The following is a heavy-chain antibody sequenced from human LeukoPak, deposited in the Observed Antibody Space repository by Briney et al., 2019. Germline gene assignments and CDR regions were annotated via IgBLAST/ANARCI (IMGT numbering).Heavy chain of an antibody. CDR3: ARGYCSGGSCYGY. Sequence: ASVKVSCKASGYTFTGYYMHWVRQAPGQGLEWMGWINPNSGGTNYAQKFQGRVTITRNTSISTAYMELSSLRSEDTAVYYCARGYCSGGSCYGYWGQGTLVTVSS. J-gene: IGHJ4*02. CDR1: GYTFTGYY. D-gene: IGHD2-15*01. V-gene: IGHV1-2*02. CDR2: INPNSGGT.